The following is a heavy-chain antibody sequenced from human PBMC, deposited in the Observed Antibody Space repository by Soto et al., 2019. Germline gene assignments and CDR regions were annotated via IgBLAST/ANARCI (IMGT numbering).Heavy chain of an antibody. J-gene: IGHJ3*02. Sequence: ASVKVSCKASGYIFTEYYIHWVRQAPGQGLEWMGWINPNSGDTRYAQKFQGRVTMTRDTSITTAYMELTRLSSDDTAVYYCATEKKRYSSSAGVDAFDIWGQGTTVTV. CDR1: GYIFTEYY. D-gene: IGHD2-15*01. V-gene: IGHV1-2*02. CDR3: ATEKKRYSSSAGVDAFDI. CDR2: INPNSGDT.